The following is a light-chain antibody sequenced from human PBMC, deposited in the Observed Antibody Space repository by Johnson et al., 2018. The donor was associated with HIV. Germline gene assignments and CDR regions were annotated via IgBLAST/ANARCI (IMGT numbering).Light chain of an antibody. Sequence: QSVLAQPPSVSAAPGQKVTISCSGSSSNIGNNYVSWYQLLPGTAPKLLIYDNNQRPSGIPDRFSVSKSGTSATLGITGLQPGDEADYCCGTWDSSLTTSYVFGTGTKVIVV. V-gene: IGLV1-51*01. CDR2: DNN. CDR1: SSNIGNNY. J-gene: IGLJ1*01. CDR3: GTWDSSLTTSYV.